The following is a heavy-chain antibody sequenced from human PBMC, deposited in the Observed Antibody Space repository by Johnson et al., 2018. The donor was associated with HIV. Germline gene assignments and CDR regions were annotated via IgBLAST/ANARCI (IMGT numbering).Heavy chain of an antibody. CDR2: IKQDGSEK. CDR1: GFTFSSYW. J-gene: IGHJ3*02. V-gene: IGHV3-7*05. Sequence: VQLVESGGGLVQPGGSLRLSCAASGFTFSSYWMSWVRQAPGKGLEWVANIKQDGSEKYYVDSVKGRFTISRDNAKNSLYLQMNSLRVEDTAVYYCAKALGGYAFDIWGQGTMVTVSS. D-gene: IGHD3-3*01. CDR3: AKALGGYAFDI.